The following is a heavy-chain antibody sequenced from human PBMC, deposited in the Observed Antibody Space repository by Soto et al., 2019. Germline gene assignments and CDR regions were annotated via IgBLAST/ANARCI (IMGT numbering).Heavy chain of an antibody. Sequence: QLQLQESGPGLVKPSETLSLTCTVSGGSISSSSYYWGWIRQPPGKGLEWIGSIYYSGSTYYNPSLKSRVTISVDTSKNQFSLKRSSVTAADTAVYYCARLRDYVWGSYRYTSTVFDYWGQGTLVTVSS. V-gene: IGHV4-39*01. CDR2: IYYSGST. CDR1: GGSISSSSYY. J-gene: IGHJ4*02. D-gene: IGHD3-16*02. CDR3: ARLRDYVWGSYRYTSTVFDY.